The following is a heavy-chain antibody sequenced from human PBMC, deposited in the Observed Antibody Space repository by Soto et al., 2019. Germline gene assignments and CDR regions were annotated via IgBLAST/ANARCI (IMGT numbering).Heavy chain of an antibody. D-gene: IGHD1-26*01. V-gene: IGHV4-59*08. Sequence: SVTLCLTCTVSCGSINHYYCSCILKPPGKGLEWMGYIYYSGTTTNYNPSLKSRVTLSVDTSKNQFSLKLSSVTAADTAVYYCARLGGSYAVPHFDYWGQGTLVTVSS. CDR2: IYYSGTT. J-gene: IGHJ4*02. CDR1: CGSINHYY. CDR3: ARLGGSYAVPHFDY.